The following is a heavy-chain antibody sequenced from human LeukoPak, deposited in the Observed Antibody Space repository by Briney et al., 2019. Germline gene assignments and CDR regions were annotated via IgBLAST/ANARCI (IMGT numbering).Heavy chain of an antibody. CDR3: ARGATISDYYFDY. V-gene: IGHV1-3*01. D-gene: IGHD5-24*01. Sequence: WASVNVSCKASGYTFTSYATHWVRQAPGQRLEWMGWINAGNGNTKYSQKFQGRVTITRDTSTSTAYMELSSLRSEDTAVYYCARGATISDYYFDYWGQGTLVTVSS. CDR1: GYTFTSYA. J-gene: IGHJ4*02. CDR2: INAGNGNT.